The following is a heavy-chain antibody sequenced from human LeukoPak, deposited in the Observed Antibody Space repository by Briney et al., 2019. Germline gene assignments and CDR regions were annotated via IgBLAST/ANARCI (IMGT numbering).Heavy chain of an antibody. V-gene: IGHV3-30-3*01. CDR1: GFTFSSYA. J-gene: IGHJ6*02. CDR3: ARDDSNWNDERGGMDV. D-gene: IGHD1-1*01. Sequence: GGSLRLSCAASGFTFSSYAMHWVRQAPGKGLEWVAVISYDGSNKYYADSVKGRFTISRDNSKNTLHLQMNSLRAEDTAVYYCARDDSNWNDERGGMDVWGQGTTVTVSS. CDR2: ISYDGSNK.